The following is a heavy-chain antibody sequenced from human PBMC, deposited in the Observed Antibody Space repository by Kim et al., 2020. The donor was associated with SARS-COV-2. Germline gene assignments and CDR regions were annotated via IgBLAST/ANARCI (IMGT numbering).Heavy chain of an antibody. V-gene: IGHV4-59*01. CDR2: IYYSGST. Sequence: SETLSLTCTVSGGSISSYYWSWIRQPPGKGLEWIGYIYYSGSTNYNPSLKSRVTISVDTSKNQFSLKLSSVTAADTAVYYCARLRGLQLTTVDYWGQGTLVTVSS. CDR1: GGSISSYY. J-gene: IGHJ4*02. D-gene: IGHD6-6*01. CDR3: ARLRGLQLTTVDY.